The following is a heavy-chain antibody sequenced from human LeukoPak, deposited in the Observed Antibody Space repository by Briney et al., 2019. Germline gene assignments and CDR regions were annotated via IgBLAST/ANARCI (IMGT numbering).Heavy chain of an antibody. CDR2: INHSGST. J-gene: IGHJ4*02. Sequence: SETLSLTCAVYGGSFSGYYWSWIRQPPGKGLEWIGEINHSGSTNYNPSLKSRVTISVDTSKNQFSLKLSSVTAADTAVYYCARAHVWLYYFDYWGQGTLVTVSS. CDR3: ARAHVWLYYFDY. D-gene: IGHD3-9*01. V-gene: IGHV4-34*01. CDR1: GGSFSGYY.